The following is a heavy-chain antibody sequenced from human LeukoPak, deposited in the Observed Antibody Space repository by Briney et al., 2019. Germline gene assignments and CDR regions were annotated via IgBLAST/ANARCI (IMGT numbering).Heavy chain of an antibody. CDR2: INHSGST. Sequence: SETLSLTCAVYGGSFSGYYWSWIRQPPGKGLGWIGEINHSGSTNYNPSLKSRVTISVDTSKNQFSLKLSSVTAADTAVYYCARGRTGIVVVPAARGRSGAFDIWGQGTMVTVSS. CDR3: ARGRTGIVVVPAARGRSGAFDI. J-gene: IGHJ3*02. CDR1: GGSFSGYY. V-gene: IGHV4-34*01. D-gene: IGHD2-2*01.